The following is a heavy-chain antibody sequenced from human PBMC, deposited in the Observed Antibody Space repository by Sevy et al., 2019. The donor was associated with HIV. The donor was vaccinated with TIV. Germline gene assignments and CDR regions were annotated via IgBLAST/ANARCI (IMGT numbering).Heavy chain of an antibody. CDR1: GFTFSKYS. CDR2: LSFGCGEI. Sequence: GGSLRLSCAASGFTFSKYSMSWVRQPPGKGLEWVSTLSFGCGEINYADSVKGRFPICRDNSKSSVYLQMNNLRPEDTAVYYCAREGCTKPHDYWGQGTLVTVSS. J-gene: IGHJ4*02. V-gene: IGHV3-23*01. D-gene: IGHD2-8*01. CDR3: AREGCTKPHDY.